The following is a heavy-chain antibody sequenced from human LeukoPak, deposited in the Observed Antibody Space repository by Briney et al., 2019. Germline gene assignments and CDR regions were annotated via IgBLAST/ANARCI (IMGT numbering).Heavy chain of an antibody. D-gene: IGHD5-12*01. CDR2: IYYSGST. CDR1: GGCISSYY. V-gene: IGHV4-59*01. CDR3: SRASGGSYYYYDMDV. Sequence: SETLSLTCSVSGGCISSYYWSWIGQPPAKGVEWVGYIYYSGSTNYNPSLKSRVTISVDTSKNQFSLKLSSVTAADTAVYYCSRASGGSYYYYDMDVWGQGTTVTVSS. J-gene: IGHJ6*02.